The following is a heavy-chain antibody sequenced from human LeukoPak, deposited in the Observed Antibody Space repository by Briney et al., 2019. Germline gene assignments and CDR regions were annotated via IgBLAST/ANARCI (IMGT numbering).Heavy chain of an antibody. D-gene: IGHD3-9*01. CDR2: IIPILGIA. CDR1: GGTFSSYA. J-gene: IGHJ4*02. Sequence: ASVKASCKASGGTFSSYAIGWVRQAPGQGLEWMGRIIPILGIANYAQKFQGRVTITADKSTSTAYMELSSLRSEDTAVYYCVRSHYDILTGYGGLLDYWGQGTLVTVSS. CDR3: VRSHYDILTGYGGLLDY. V-gene: IGHV1-69*04.